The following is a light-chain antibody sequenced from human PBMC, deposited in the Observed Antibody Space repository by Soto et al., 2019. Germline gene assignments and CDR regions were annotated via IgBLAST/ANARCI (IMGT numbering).Light chain of an antibody. CDR1: QSISHD. J-gene: IGKJ4*01. CDR2: RAS. V-gene: IGKV3-15*01. Sequence: DIVMTQSPATLSVSPGERASLSCRASQSISHDLAWYQQIPGRAPRLLIYRASARATGIPDRFSGSGSETEFTLTISSLQSEDFAVCYCQQYNSWPLTFGGGTKVEIK. CDR3: QQYNSWPLT.